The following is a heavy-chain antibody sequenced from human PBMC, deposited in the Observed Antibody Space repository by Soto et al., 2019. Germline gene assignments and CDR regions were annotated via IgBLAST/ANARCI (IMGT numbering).Heavy chain of an antibody. CDR3: TTSPIVVVNLYYFDY. J-gene: IGHJ4*02. CDR2: ISGSGTST. CDR1: GFTFSRFA. V-gene: IGHV3-23*01. Sequence: GGSLRLSCAASGFTFSRFAMNWVRQVPGKGLEWVSTISGSGTSTFYADSVQGRFTISRDDSKNTLYLQMNSLKTEDTAVYYCTTSPIVVVNLYYFDYWGQGTLVTVSS. D-gene: IGHD3-22*01.